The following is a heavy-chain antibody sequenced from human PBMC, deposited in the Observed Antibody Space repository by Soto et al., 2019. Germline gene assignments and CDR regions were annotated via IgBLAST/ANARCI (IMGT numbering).Heavy chain of an antibody. CDR2: ISYDGSNK. D-gene: IGHD2-21*02. Sequence: QVQLVESGGGVVQPGRSLRLSCAASGFTFSSYAMHWVRQAPGKGLVWVAVISYDGSNKYYADAVKGGFTISRDNSKNTLYLQMNSLRAEDTSVYSCAREGPVRCGGDCQLFAPSSQVTLVTVSS. CDR3: AREGPVRCGGDCQLFAP. CDR1: GFTFSSYA. J-gene: IGHJ5*02. V-gene: IGHV3-30-3*01.